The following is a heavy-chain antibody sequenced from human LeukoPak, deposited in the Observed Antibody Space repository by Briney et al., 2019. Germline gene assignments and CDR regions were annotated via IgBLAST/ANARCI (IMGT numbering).Heavy chain of an antibody. D-gene: IGHD4-23*01. Sequence: GGSLRLSCAASGFTFSSYVIHWVRQAPGKGLEWVAVISYDGSNKYCADSLKGRFTISRDNSKNTLYLQMNSLRAEDTAVYYCAKDITRYGGNAVDYWGQGTLVTVSS. CDR2: ISYDGSNK. CDR1: GFTFSSYV. V-gene: IGHV3-30*18. CDR3: AKDITRYGGNAVDY. J-gene: IGHJ4*02.